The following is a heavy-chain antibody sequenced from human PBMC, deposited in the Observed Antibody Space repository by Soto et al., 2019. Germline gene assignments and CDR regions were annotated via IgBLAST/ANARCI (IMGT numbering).Heavy chain of an antibody. Sequence: EVQLLESGGGLVQPGGSLRLSCAASGFNFNIYAMSWVRQAPGKGLEWVSAISGSGRNTYYADSVKGRFTVSRDNSKNTLYLQMNSLSAGDTGVYYCANDIWIAVAGTCNWGQGPLVSVSA. J-gene: IGHJ4*02. V-gene: IGHV3-23*01. CDR1: GFNFNIYA. D-gene: IGHD6-19*01. CDR3: ANDIWIAVAGTCN. CDR2: ISGSGRNT.